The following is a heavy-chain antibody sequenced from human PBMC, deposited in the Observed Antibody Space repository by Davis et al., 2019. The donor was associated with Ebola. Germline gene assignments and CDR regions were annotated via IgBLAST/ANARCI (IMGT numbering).Heavy chain of an antibody. CDR2: TYYSGST. J-gene: IGHJ5*02. D-gene: IGHD3-3*01. V-gene: IGHV4-39*01. CDR1: GGSISSSSYY. CDR3: ARVDYDFWRGYYTGLWFDP. Sequence: SETLSLTCTVSGGSISSSSYYWGWIRQRPGKGLEWIGRTYYSGSTYYNPSLKSRVTISVDTSKNQCSLTLSSVTAADTAVYYCARVDYDFWRGYYTGLWFDPWGQGTLVTVSS.